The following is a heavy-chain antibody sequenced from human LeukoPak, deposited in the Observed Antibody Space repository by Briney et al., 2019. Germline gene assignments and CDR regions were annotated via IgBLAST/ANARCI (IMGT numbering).Heavy chain of an antibody. CDR1: GGSISSGDYY. Sequence: SQTLSLTCTVSGGSISSGDYYWSWIRQPAGKGLEWIGRIYTSGSTNYNPSLKSRVTMSVDTSKNQFSLKLSSVTAADTAVYYCARGDYDSSGYSSYSLDYWGQGTLVTVSS. CDR2: IYTSGST. D-gene: IGHD3-22*01. V-gene: IGHV4-61*02. J-gene: IGHJ4*02. CDR3: ARGDYDSSGYSSYSLDY.